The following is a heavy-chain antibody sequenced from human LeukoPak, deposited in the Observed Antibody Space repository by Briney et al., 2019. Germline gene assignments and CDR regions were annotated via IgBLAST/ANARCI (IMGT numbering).Heavy chain of an antibody. D-gene: IGHD5-12*01. CDR2: IYTSGST. J-gene: IGHJ3*02. CDR1: GGSISSYY. V-gene: IGHV4-4*07. Sequence: QPSETLSLTCTVSGGSISSYYWSWIRQPPGKGLEWIGRIYTSGSTNYNPSLKSRVTMSVDTSKNQFSLKLSSVTAADTAVYYCARDLKSRPVAIAFDIWGQGTIVTVSS. CDR3: ARDLKSRPVAIAFDI.